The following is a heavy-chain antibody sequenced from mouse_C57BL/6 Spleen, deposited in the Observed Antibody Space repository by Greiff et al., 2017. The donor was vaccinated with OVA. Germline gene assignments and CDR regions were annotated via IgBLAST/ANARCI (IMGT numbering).Heavy chain of an antibody. V-gene: IGHV1-47*01. D-gene: IGHD2-5*01. Sequence: VMLVESGAELVKPGASVKMSCKASGYTFTTYPIEWMKQNHGKSLEWIGNFHPYNDDTKYNEKFKGKATLTVEKSSSTVYLELSRLTSDDSAVYYCARHSNDYYAMDYWGQGTSVTVSS. J-gene: IGHJ4*01. CDR3: ARHSNDYYAMDY. CDR2: FHPYNDDT. CDR1: GYTFTTYP.